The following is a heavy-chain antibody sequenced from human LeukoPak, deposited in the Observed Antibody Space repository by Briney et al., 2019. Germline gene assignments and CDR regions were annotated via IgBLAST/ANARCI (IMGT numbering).Heavy chain of an antibody. V-gene: IGHV3-7*04. D-gene: IGHD3-22*01. Sequence: PGGSLRLSCAASGFTFSTSWMSWVRQAPGKGLEWVANIKQDGSEKYYVDSVKGRFTISRDNAKNSLYLQMNSLRAEDTAVYYCATEGVVITTWGAFDIWGQGTMVTVSS. CDR1: GFTFSTSW. J-gene: IGHJ3*02. CDR3: ATEGVVITTWGAFDI. CDR2: IKQDGSEK.